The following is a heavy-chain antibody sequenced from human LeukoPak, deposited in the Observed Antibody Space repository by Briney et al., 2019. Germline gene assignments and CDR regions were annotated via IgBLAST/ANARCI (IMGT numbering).Heavy chain of an antibody. Sequence: GGSLRLSCAASGFTFSSYWMSWVRQAPGKGLEWVANIKQGGSEKYYVDSVKGRFTISRDNAKNSLYLQMNSLRAEDTAVYYCATTPPSITVDYWGQGTLVTVSS. D-gene: IGHD1-20*01. V-gene: IGHV3-7*01. J-gene: IGHJ4*02. CDR1: GFTFSSYW. CDR3: ATTPPSITVDY. CDR2: IKQGGSEK.